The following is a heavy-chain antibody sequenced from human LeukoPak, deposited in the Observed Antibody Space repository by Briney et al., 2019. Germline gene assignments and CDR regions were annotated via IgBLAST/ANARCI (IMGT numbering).Heavy chain of an antibody. CDR3: ARGGYAHYYGMDV. CDR1: GFTVSTNY. Sequence: PGGSLRLSCAASGFTVSTNYMSWVRQAPGKGLERVSVIYSGGTTNYADSAKGRFTISRDNSKNTVYLQMNSLRAEDTAVYYCARGGYAHYYGMDVWGQGTTVTVSS. D-gene: IGHD5-18*01. J-gene: IGHJ6*02. CDR2: IYSGGTT. V-gene: IGHV3-53*05.